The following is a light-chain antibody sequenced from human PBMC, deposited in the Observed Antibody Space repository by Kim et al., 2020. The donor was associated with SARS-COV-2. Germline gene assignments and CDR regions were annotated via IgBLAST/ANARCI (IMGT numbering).Light chain of an antibody. CDR2: NAS. V-gene: IGKV1-5*03. J-gene: IGKJ4*01. CDR3: QHYDSAYRLT. Sequence: DIQMTQSPSTLSASVGDRVTITCRASQTVGSWLAWYQQKPGKAPNLLIYNASSLQSGVPSRFSGSGSGTEFTLTISSLQPDDFSTYYCQHYDSAYRLTFGGGTKVDNK. CDR1: QTVGSW.